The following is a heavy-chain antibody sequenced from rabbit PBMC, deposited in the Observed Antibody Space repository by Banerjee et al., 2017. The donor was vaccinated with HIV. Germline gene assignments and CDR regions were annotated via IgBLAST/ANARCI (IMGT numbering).Heavy chain of an antibody. CDR3: ARENSHYFNL. Sequence: QEQLEESGGDLVKPGASLTLTCKASGFSFSSSHWMCWVRQAPGKGLEWIACIGGSSGNTLSVSWAKGRFTVSKTSSTTVTLQMTSLTAADTATYFCARENSHYFNLWGQGTLVTVS. D-gene: IGHD3-1*01. V-gene: IGHV1S45*01. CDR2: IGGSSGNT. J-gene: IGHJ4*01. CDR1: GFSFSSSHW.